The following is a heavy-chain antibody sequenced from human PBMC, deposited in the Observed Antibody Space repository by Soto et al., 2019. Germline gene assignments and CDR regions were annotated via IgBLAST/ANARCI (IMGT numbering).Heavy chain of an antibody. D-gene: IGHD6-19*01. CDR2: IYYTGST. V-gene: IGHV4-59*01. CDR3: ARDSTAVAGTYYFDY. CDR1: SGSISTYY. Sequence: SETLSLTCTVSSGSISTYYWSWIRQPPGKGLEWIGYIYYTGSTNYNPSLKTRVAISMDTSKNQFSLKLSSVTAADTAVYYCARDSTAVAGTYYFDYWGQGTLVTVSS. J-gene: IGHJ4*02.